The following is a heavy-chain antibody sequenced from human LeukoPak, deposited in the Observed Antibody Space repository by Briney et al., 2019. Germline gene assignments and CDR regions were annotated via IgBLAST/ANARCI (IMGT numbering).Heavy chain of an antibody. Sequence: PSETLSLTCTVYGGSFSGYYWSWIRQPPGKGLEWIGEINHSGSTNYNPSLKSRVTISVHTSKNQFSLKLSSVTAADTAVYYCARASIAAAGPPLKYFQHWGQGTLVTVSS. CDR3: ARASIAAAGPPLKYFQH. J-gene: IGHJ1*01. D-gene: IGHD6-13*01. CDR1: GGSFSGYY. CDR2: INHSGST. V-gene: IGHV4-34*01.